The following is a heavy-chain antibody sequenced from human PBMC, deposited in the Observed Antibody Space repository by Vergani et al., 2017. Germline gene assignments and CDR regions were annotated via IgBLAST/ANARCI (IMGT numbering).Heavy chain of an antibody. Sequence: EVQLVESGGGLVKPGGSLRLSCAASGFTFSSYSMNWVRQAPGKGLVWVSAISGSGGSTYYADSVKGRFTISRDNSKNTLYLQMNSLRAEDTAVYYCAKERIGPSSSAKYYYYYYGMDVWGQGTTVTVSS. D-gene: IGHD6-6*01. CDR3: AKERIGPSSSAKYYYYYYGMDV. J-gene: IGHJ6*02. CDR1: GFTFSSYS. V-gene: IGHV3-23*04. CDR2: ISGSGGST.